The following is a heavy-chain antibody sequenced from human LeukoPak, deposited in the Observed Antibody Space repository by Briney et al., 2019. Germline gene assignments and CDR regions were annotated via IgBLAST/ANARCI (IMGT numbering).Heavy chain of an antibody. CDR2: IYYSGST. D-gene: IGHD1-26*01. J-gene: IGHJ4*02. CDR1: GGSISSYY. V-gene: IGHV4-59*01. Sequence: KTSETLSLTCTVSGGSISSYYWSWIRQPPGKGLEWIGYIYYSGSTNYNPSLKSRVTISVDTSKNQFSLKLSSVTAADTAVYYCAMYSGSYSGLDYWGQGTLVTVSS. CDR3: AMYSGSYSGLDY.